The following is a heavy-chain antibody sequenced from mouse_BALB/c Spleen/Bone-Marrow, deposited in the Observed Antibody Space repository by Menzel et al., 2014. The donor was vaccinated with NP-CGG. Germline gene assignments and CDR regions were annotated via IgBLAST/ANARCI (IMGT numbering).Heavy chain of an antibody. J-gene: IGHJ1*01. CDR2: INNNGGST. CDR3: ARVYGWYFDV. CDR1: GFTFSSYG. V-gene: IGHV5-6-3*01. D-gene: IGHD1-1*01. Sequence: EVQVVESGGGLVQPGGSLKLSCVASGFTFSSYGLSWVRQTPDKRLELVATINNNGGSTYYPDSVKGQFTISRDNAKNTLYLQMGSLKSEDTAMYYCARVYGWYFDVWGAGTTVTVSS.